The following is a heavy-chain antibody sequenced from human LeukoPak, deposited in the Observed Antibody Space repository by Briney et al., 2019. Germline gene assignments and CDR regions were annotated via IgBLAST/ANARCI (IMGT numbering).Heavy chain of an antibody. CDR3: AKSKGPDILTGSRIFDF. J-gene: IGHJ4*02. CDR1: EFTFNNYA. D-gene: IGHD3-9*01. V-gene: IGHV3-23*01. CDR2: ISGSGDIA. Sequence: GGSLRLSCAASEFTFNNYAMNWVRQAPGKGLEWVSVISGSGDIAYYAGSVKGRFTISRDNSKNTLYLQMNSLRVEDTAIYYCAKSKGPDILTGSRIFDFWGQGILVTISS.